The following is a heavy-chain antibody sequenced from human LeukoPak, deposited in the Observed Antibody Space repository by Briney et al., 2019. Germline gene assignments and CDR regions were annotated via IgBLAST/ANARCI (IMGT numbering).Heavy chain of an antibody. CDR1: GGTFIIYA. CDR3: ASGWLQLGYYYGMDV. Sequence: SVSVSCKASGGTFIIYAISWVRQAPGQGREWMGGIIPIFGTANYAQKFQGRVTITADEATSTAYMELSSLRSEDTAVYYCASGWLQLGYYYGMDVWGQGTTVTVSS. V-gene: IGHV1-69*01. CDR2: IIPIFGTA. J-gene: IGHJ6*02. D-gene: IGHD5-24*01.